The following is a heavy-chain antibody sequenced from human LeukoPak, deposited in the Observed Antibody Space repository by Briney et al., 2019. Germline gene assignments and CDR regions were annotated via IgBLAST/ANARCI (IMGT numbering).Heavy chain of an antibody. V-gene: IGHV7-4-1*02. Sequence: GASVKVSCKASGYTFTSYAMNWVRQAPGQGLEWMGWINTNTGNPTYAQGFTGRFVFSLDTSVSTAYLQISSLKAEDTAVYYCARDRIQLWLLVFGMDVWGQGTTVTVSS. D-gene: IGHD5-18*01. J-gene: IGHJ6*02. CDR3: ARDRIQLWLLVFGMDV. CDR2: INTNTGNP. CDR1: GYTFTSYA.